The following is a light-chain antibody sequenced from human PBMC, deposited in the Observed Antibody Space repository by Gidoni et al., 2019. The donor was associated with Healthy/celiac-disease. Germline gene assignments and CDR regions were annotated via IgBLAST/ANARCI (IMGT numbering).Light chain of an antibody. CDR2: GKN. V-gene: IGLV3-19*01. Sequence: SSELTQDPAVSVAVGQTVRITCQGDSLRSYYASWYQQKPGQAHVLVIYGKNNRPSGIPDRFSGSSSGNTASLTITGAQAEDEADYYCNSRDSSGNHVVFGGGTKLTVL. CDR1: SLRSYY. J-gene: IGLJ2*01. CDR3: NSRDSSGNHVV.